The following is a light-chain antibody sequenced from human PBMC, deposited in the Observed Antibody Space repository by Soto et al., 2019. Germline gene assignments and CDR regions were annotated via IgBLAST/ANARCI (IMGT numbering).Light chain of an antibody. CDR2: KAS. V-gene: IGKV1-5*03. CDR3: QQYNSYWWT. J-gene: IGKJ1*01. Sequence: DIQMTQFPSTLSASVGDRVTITCRASQSLKNWLAWYQQKPGNAPKLLIYKASNLESGVPSRFSGSGSGTQFTLTISSLLPDDLATYYCQQYNSYWWTFGQGTRVEIK. CDR1: QSLKNW.